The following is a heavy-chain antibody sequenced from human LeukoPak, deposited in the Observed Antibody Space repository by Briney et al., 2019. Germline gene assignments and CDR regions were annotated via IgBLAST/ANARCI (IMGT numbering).Heavy chain of an antibody. V-gene: IGHV4-59*01. D-gene: IGHD5-12*01. CDR3: ATRTGSSYDGYFDY. CDR1: GGSISSYY. CDR2: IYYSGST. J-gene: IGHJ4*02. Sequence: PSETLSLTCTVSGGSISSYYWSWIRQPPGKGLEWIGYIYYSGSTNYNPSLKSRVTISVDTSKNQFSLKLSSVTTADTAVYYCATRTGSSYDGYFDYWGQGTLVTVSS.